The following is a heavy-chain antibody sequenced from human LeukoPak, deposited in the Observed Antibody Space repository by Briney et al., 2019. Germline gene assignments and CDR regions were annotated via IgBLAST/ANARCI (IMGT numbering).Heavy chain of an antibody. CDR1: GNSIGSYY. CDR3: ARDGAGYSSSWYLQH. CDR2: IYYSGST. J-gene: IGHJ1*01. D-gene: IGHD6-13*01. Sequence: SETLSLTCTLSGNSIGSYYWTWIRQPPGKGLEWIGYIYYSGSTNYNPSLKSRVTISVDTSKNQFSLKLSSVTAADTAVYYCARDGAGYSSSWYLQHWGQGTLVTVSS. V-gene: IGHV4-59*01.